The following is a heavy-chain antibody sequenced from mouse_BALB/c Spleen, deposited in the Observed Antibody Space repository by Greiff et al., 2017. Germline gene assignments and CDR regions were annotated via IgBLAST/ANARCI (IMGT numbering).Heavy chain of an antibody. CDR3: AREGGYDAEFAY. CDR2: ISYDGST. D-gene: IGHD2-14*01. CDR1: GYSITSGYY. J-gene: IGHJ3*01. Sequence: EVHLVESGPGLVKPSQSLSLTCSVTGYSITSGYYWNWIRQFPGNKLEWMGYISYDGSTNYNPSLKNRISITRDTSKNQFFLKLNSVTTEDTATYYCAREGGYDAEFAYWGQGTLVTVSA. V-gene: IGHV3-6*02.